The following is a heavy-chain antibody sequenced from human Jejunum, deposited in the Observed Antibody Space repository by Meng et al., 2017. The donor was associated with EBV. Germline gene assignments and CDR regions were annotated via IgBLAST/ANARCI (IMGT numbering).Heavy chain of an antibody. CDR3: AAGTTTTTKYNWLDP. CDR1: DFTFDEYS. CDR2: ISGNSGHI. Sequence: GQLVESGGGLVQPGGSLRFPCVGSDFTFDEYSMNWVRQAPGKGLEWVSSISGNSGHIDYADSLKGRFTISRDNAKKSLFLQMDSLRVDDTAVYYCAAGTTTTTKYNWLDPWGLGTLVTVYS. J-gene: IGHJ5*02. V-gene: IGHV3-21*01. D-gene: IGHD1-1*01.